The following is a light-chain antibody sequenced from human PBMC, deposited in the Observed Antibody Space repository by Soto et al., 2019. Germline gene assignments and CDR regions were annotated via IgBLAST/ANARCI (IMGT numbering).Light chain of an antibody. CDR3: CSYAGSRRV. J-gene: IGLJ2*01. Sequence: QSVLTQPASVSGSPEQSITISCTGTSSDVGSYNFVSWYQQPPGKAPKLMIYEVSKRPSGVSNRFSGSKSGNTASLTISGLQAEDEADYYCCSYAGSRRVFGGGTKLTVL. V-gene: IGLV2-23*02. CDR1: SSDVGSYNF. CDR2: EVS.